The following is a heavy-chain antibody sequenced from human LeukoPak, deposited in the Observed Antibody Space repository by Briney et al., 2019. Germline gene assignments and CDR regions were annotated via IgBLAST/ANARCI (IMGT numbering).Heavy chain of an antibody. CDR1: EFTFSSYW. D-gene: IGHD3-22*01. CDR3: ARVRDYDGYFDY. Sequence: GGSLRLSCAASEFTFSSYWMSWVRQASGKGLEWVANINEEGSEKEYVDSVKGRFTISRDNAKNSVYLQMNSLRAEDTAVYYCARVRDYDGYFDYWGQGTLVTVSS. V-gene: IGHV3-7*01. CDR2: INEEGSEK. J-gene: IGHJ4*02.